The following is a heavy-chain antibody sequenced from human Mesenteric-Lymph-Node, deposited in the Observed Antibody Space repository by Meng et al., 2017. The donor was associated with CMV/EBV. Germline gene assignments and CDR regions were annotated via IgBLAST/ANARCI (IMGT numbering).Heavy chain of an antibody. Sequence: GGSLRLSCAAFGITFISYVMNWVRQAPGKGLEWVSCINGSGGSTHYADSVKGRFTISRDNSRNTVYLQMNSLSAEDTAVYYCARWSKAYDSNTGVDPWGQGTLVTVSS. CDR2: INGSGGST. CDR3: ARWSKAYDSNTGVDP. CDR1: GITFISYV. J-gene: IGHJ5*02. V-gene: IGHV3-23*01. D-gene: IGHD5-18*01.